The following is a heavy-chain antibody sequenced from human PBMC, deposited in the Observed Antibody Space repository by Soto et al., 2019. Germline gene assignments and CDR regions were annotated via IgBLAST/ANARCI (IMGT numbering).Heavy chain of an antibody. CDR2: IIPIFGTE. CDR3: STSVYCSTTRCYYYYGLDV. Sequence: QVQLVQSGAEVKKPGSSVKVSCKVSGGTFSSHSINWVRQAPGQRPEWMGGIIPIFGTENYAQKFQGRVTITADESTSTAYMELSSLTSEDTALYYCSTSVYCSTTRCYYYYGLDVWGQGTTVIVSS. CDR1: GGTFSSHS. V-gene: IGHV1-69*01. D-gene: IGHD2-2*01. J-gene: IGHJ6*02.